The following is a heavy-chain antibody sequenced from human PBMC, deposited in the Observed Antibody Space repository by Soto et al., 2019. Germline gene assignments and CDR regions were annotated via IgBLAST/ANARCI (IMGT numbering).Heavy chain of an antibody. Sequence: GGSLRLSCAASGFTFSSYSMNWVRQAPGKGLEWVSYISSSSSTIYYADSVKGRFTISRDNAKNSLYLQMNSLRAEDTAVYYCARGNILGYCSSTSCPLVYCTNGVCPVFDYWGQGTLVTVSS. CDR1: GFTFSSYS. V-gene: IGHV3-48*01. J-gene: IGHJ4*02. CDR3: ARGNILGYCSSTSCPLVYCTNGVCPVFDY. D-gene: IGHD2-2*01. CDR2: ISSSSSTI.